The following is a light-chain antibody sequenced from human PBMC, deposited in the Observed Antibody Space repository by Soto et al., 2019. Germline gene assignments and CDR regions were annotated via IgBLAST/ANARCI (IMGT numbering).Light chain of an antibody. V-gene: IGKV3-20*01. CDR2: GAS. CDR3: QQYGSSRT. Sequence: EIVLTQSPCTLSLSAGERATLSCRASQSVSSSYLAWYQQKPGQAPRLLIYGASTRATGIPDRFSGSGSGTEFTLTSSRLAPEDFAVDYCQQYGSSRTFGQGTKVDIK. J-gene: IGKJ1*01. CDR1: QSVSSSY.